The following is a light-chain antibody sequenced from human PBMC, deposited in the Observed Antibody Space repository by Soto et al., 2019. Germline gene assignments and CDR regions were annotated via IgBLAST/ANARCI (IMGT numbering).Light chain of an antibody. CDR3: TSYTTNSRLHLL. Sequence: QSALTQPASVSGSPGQSITISCTGTSSDVGGYNYVSWYQQHPGKAPKLMIFEVSNRPSGVSNRFSGFKSVNTASLTISGLQAEDEADYYCTSYTTNSRLHLLFGGGTKLTVL. CDR1: SSDVGGYNY. CDR2: EVS. V-gene: IGLV2-14*01. J-gene: IGLJ2*01.